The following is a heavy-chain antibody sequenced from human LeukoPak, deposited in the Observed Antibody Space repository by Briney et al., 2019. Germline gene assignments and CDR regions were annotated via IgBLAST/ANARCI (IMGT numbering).Heavy chain of an antibody. CDR1: GGSISSYY. D-gene: IGHD2-15*01. V-gene: IGHV4-59*01. CDR3: AREGVGYCSGGSCPDDAFDI. Sequence: PSETLSLTCTVSGGSISSYYWSWIRQPPGKGLEWIGYIYYSGSTNYNPSLKSRVTISVDTSKNQFSLKLSSVTAADTAVYYCAREGVGYCSGGSCPDDAFDIWGQGTMVTVSS. J-gene: IGHJ3*02. CDR2: IYYSGST.